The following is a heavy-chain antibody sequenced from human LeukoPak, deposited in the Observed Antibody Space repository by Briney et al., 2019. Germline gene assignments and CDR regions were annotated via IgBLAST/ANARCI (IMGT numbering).Heavy chain of an antibody. J-gene: IGHJ4*02. CDR1: GFTFSSFS. Sequence: PGGSLRHSCAASGFTFSSFSMNWVRQAPGKGLEWVSYISYTGTIHYADSVKGRFTISRANADNSLYLQMNSLTAEDTAVYYCARDPHALGYWGQGTLVTVSS. CDR3: ARDPHALGY. V-gene: IGHV3-48*04. CDR2: ISYTGTI.